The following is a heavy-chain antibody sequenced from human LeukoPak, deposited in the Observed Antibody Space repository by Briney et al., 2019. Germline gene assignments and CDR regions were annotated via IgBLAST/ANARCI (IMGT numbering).Heavy chain of an antibody. D-gene: IGHD3-16*01. CDR2: INHSGST. Sequence: PSETLSLTCAVYGGSFSGYYWSWIRQPPGKGLEWIGEINHSGSTNYNPSLKSRVTISVDTSKNRFSLKLSSVTAADTAVYYCARERRHYDYVWGSYSAFDPWGQGTLVTVSS. CDR1: GGSFSGYY. V-gene: IGHV4-34*01. CDR3: ARERRHYDYVWGSYSAFDP. J-gene: IGHJ5*02.